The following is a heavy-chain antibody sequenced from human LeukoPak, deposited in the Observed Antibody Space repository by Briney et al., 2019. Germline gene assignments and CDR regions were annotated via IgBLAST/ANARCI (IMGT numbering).Heavy chain of an antibody. Sequence: ASVKVPCKASGGTFSSYAISWVRQAPGQGLEWMGGIIPIFGTANYAQKFQGRVTITADESTSTAYMELSSLRSEDTAVYYCARQPDTATLSSDYWGQGTLVTVSS. CDR3: ARQPDTATLSSDY. J-gene: IGHJ4*02. V-gene: IGHV1-69*13. D-gene: IGHD5-18*01. CDR1: GGTFSSYA. CDR2: IIPIFGTA.